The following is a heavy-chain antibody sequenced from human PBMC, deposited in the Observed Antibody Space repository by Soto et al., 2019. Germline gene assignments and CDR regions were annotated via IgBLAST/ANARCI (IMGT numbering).Heavy chain of an antibody. V-gene: IGHV4-30-4*01. CDR1: GGSISRGGYY. CDR3: ATWTYYYHSSGYYFAT. CDR2: TYYSGST. D-gene: IGHD3-22*01. Sequence: SEPLSLNCTVSGGSISRGGYYWSWIRQAPGKGLEGIGYTYYSGSTYYNPSLKRRVTISVDTSKNQFSLKLSSVTAADTAVYYSATWTYYYHSSGYYFATWGKETL. J-gene: IGHJ4*02.